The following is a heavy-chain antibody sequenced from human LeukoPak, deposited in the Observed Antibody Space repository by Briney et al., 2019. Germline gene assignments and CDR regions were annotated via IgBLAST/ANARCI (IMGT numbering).Heavy chain of an antibody. Sequence: SETLSLTCAVSGGSISSSNWWSWVRQPPGKGLEWIGEIYHSGSTNYNPSLKSRVTISVDTSKNQFSLKLSSVTAADTAVYYCARLPLYYDFWSGYYKDYWGQGTLVTVSS. CDR3: ARLPLYYDFWSGYYKDY. CDR2: IYHSGST. CDR1: GGSISSSNW. D-gene: IGHD3-3*01. J-gene: IGHJ4*02. V-gene: IGHV4-4*02.